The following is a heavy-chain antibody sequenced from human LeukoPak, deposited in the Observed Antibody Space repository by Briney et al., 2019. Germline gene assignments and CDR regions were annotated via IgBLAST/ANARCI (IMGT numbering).Heavy chain of an antibody. V-gene: IGHV3-23*01. CDR2: ISGSGGST. CDR3: AKAALMVRGVTGWFDP. Sequence: GGSLRLSCAASGFTFSSYAMSWVRQAPGKGLEWVSAISGSGGSTYYADSVKGRFTISRDNSKNTLYLQMNSLRAEDTAVYYCAKAALMVRGVTGWFDPWGQGTLVTVSS. CDR1: GFTFSSYA. J-gene: IGHJ5*02. D-gene: IGHD3-10*01.